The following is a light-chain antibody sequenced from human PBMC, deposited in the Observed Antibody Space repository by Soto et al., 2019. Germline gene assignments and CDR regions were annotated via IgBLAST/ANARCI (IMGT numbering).Light chain of an antibody. CDR2: EAS. Sequence: DIQMTQSPSTLSASVGDRVTITCRASESISSWLAWYQQKPGKAPKLLIYEASSLESGVPSRFSGSGSGTEFALTISSLQPDDFATYSCQQYEAYPLTFGGGTKVEIK. J-gene: IGKJ4*01. CDR1: ESISSW. V-gene: IGKV1-5*03. CDR3: QQYEAYPLT.